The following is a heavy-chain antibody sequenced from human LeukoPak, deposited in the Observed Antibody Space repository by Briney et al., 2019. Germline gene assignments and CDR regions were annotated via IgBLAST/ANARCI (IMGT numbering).Heavy chain of an antibody. CDR3: ARGRSGSYHSPFDY. CDR1: GGSSSGYY. V-gene: IGHV4-34*01. D-gene: IGHD1-26*01. Sequence: PSETLSLTCAVYGGSSSGYYWSWIRQPPGKGLEWIGEINHSGSTDYNPSLKSRVTISVDTSKNQFSLKLSSVTAADTAVYYCARGRSGSYHSPFDYWGQGTLVTVSS. CDR2: INHSGST. J-gene: IGHJ4*02.